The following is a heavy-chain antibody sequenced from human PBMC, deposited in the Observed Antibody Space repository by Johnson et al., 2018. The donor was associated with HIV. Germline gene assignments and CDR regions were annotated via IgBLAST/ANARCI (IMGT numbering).Heavy chain of an antibody. J-gene: IGHJ3*02. CDR2: ISYDGSNK. D-gene: IGHD3-3*01. V-gene: IGHV3-30*04. CDR3: ARDFLAWSRGHDAFDI. Sequence: VQVVESGGGVVQPGRSLRLSCAASGFTLSTYAMHWVRQAPGKGLEWGAVISYDGSNKYYAEYVKGRFTISRDNSKNTLYLQMNSLRAEDTAVYYCARDFLAWSRGHDAFDIWGQGTMVTVSS. CDR1: GFTLSTYA.